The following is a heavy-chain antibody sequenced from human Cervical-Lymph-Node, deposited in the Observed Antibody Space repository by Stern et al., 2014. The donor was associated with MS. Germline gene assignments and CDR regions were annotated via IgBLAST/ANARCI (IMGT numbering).Heavy chain of an antibody. CDR3: AKARLWSGYDFDY. CDR1: GFTFSNYA. Sequence: EVQLVESGGGLVQPGESLRLSCVASGFTFSNYAMTWVRQAPGKGLEWVSGMTNSGDRTYYAESVKGRFTISRDNSKNTLYLQMNRLRAEDTAVYYCAKARLWSGYDFDYWGQGTLITVSS. CDR2: MTNSGDRT. V-gene: IGHV3-23*04. J-gene: IGHJ4*02. D-gene: IGHD3-3*01.